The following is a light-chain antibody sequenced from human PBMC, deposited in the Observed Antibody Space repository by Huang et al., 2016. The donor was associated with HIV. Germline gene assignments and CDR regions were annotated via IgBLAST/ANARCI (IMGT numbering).Light chain of an antibody. V-gene: IGKV3-15*01. CDR3: QQYDNWPPFT. Sequence: EIVMTQSPGTLSVSPGERATLSCRASQSVRSNLAWYQQNPGQAPRLLIYDASTRATGVPARFSGSGSGTQFTLSISSLQSEDFAVYYCQQYDNWPPFTFGPGTKVDI. CDR1: QSVRSN. J-gene: IGKJ3*01. CDR2: DAS.